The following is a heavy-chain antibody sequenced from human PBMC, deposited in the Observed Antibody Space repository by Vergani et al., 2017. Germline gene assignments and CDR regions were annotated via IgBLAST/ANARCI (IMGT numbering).Heavy chain of an antibody. J-gene: IGHJ6*02. CDR2: ISAYNGNT. V-gene: IGHV1-18*01. Sequence: QVQLVQSGAEVKKPGASVKVSCKASGYTFTSYGISWVRQAPGQGLEWMGWISAYNGNTNYAQKLQGRVTMTTDTSTSTAYMALRSLRSDDTAVYYCAREEGIKVVQPYYYYYGMDVWGQGTTVTVSS. CDR1: GYTFTSYG. D-gene: IGHD1-1*01. CDR3: AREEGIKVVQPYYYYYGMDV.